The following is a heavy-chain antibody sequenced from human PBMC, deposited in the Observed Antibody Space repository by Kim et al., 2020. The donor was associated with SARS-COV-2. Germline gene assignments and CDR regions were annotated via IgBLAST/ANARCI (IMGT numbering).Heavy chain of an antibody. V-gene: IGHV1-46*01. Sequence: ASVKVSCKASGYTFTSFYMNWVRQAPGQGLEWMGMVHPSFNITAYSQKFQGGVTMTGDTSTSTVYLELRSLRSEDTAVYYCARDVFPEDHDNSGYLPFDP. CDR2: VHPSFNIT. J-gene: IGHJ5*02. CDR1: GYTFTSFY. D-gene: IGHD3-22*01. CDR3: ARDVFPEDHDNSGYLPFDP.